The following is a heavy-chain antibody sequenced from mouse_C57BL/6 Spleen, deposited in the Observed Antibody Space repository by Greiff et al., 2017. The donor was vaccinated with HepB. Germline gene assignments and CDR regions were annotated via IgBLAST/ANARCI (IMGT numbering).Heavy chain of an antibody. Sequence: LVESGPGLVQPSQSLSITCTVSGFSLTSYGVHWVRQSPGKGLEWLGVIWSGGSTDYNAAFISRLSISKDNSKSQVFFKMNSLQADDTAIYYCARKDGYYGDYAMDYWGQGTSVTVSS. CDR2: IWSGGST. J-gene: IGHJ4*01. D-gene: IGHD2-3*01. CDR3: ARKDGYYGDYAMDY. V-gene: IGHV2-2*01. CDR1: GFSLTSYG.